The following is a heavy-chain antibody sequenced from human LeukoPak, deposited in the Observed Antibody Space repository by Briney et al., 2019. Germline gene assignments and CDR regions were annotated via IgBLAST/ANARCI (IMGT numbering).Heavy chain of an antibody. Sequence: AGGSLRLSCAASGFTFSDYYMSWIRQAPGKGLEWVSYISSSGSTIYYADSVKGRFTISRDNAKNSVYLQMNSLRVEDTALYYCARDPAGGTPYSFDYWGQGTLVTVSS. CDR2: ISSSGSTI. CDR3: ARDPAGGTPYSFDY. J-gene: IGHJ4*02. D-gene: IGHD6-13*01. V-gene: IGHV3-11*01. CDR1: GFTFSDYY.